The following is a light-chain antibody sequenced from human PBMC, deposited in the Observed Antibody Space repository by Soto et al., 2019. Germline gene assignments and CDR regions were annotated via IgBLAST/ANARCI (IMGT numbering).Light chain of an antibody. CDR3: QQYGGSPPYT. CDR2: GAS. V-gene: IGKV3-20*01. Sequence: EIVLTQSPGTLSLSPGERATLSCRASQSISSTYLAWYQQKPGQAPRLLIYGASSRATGIPDRFSGSGPGTAFTLTISSLEPEDFAVYYCQQYGGSPPYTFGQGTKLEIK. J-gene: IGKJ2*01. CDR1: QSISSTY.